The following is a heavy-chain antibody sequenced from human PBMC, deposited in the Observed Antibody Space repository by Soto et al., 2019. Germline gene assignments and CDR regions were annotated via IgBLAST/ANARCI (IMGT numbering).Heavy chain of an antibody. Sequence: SGPTLVNPTPTLTLTCTFSGFSLSTSGVGVGWIRQPPGKALEWLAIIYWNDDKRYSPSLKSRLTITKDTSKNQVVLTMTNMDPVDTATYYCAHRRRRIAAAGQGNWFDPWGQGTLVTVSS. J-gene: IGHJ5*02. CDR3: AHRRRRIAAAGQGNWFDP. V-gene: IGHV2-5*01. CDR2: IYWNDDK. D-gene: IGHD6-13*01. CDR1: GFSLSTSGVG.